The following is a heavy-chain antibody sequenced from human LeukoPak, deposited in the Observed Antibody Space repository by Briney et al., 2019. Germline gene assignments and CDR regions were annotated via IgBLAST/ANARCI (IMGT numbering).Heavy chain of an antibody. Sequence: PGGSLRLSCAASGFTFDNYVMKWVRQAPGKGLEWVSSISSTSTYIYYADSVQGRFTISRDNAKNSLYLQMNGLRAEDTAVYFCARAPYSGNYYGEYWGQGTLVTVSS. V-gene: IGHV3-21*04. CDR1: GFTFDNYV. J-gene: IGHJ4*02. D-gene: IGHD1-26*01. CDR2: ISSTSTYI. CDR3: ARAPYSGNYYGEY.